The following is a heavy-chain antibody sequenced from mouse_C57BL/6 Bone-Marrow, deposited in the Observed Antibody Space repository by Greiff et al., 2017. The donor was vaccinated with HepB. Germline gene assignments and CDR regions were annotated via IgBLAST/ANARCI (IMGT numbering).Heavy chain of an antibody. CDR3: ARTVYYYGSSYIYYFDY. Sequence: EVQLVESGPGLVKPSQSLSLTCSVTGYSITSGYYWNWIRQFPGNKLEWMGYISYDGSNNYNPSLKNRISITRDTSKNQFFLKLNSVTTEDTATYYCARTVYYYGSSYIYYFDYWGQGTTLTVSS. J-gene: IGHJ2*01. CDR1: GYSITSGYY. CDR2: ISYDGSN. D-gene: IGHD1-1*01. V-gene: IGHV3-6*01.